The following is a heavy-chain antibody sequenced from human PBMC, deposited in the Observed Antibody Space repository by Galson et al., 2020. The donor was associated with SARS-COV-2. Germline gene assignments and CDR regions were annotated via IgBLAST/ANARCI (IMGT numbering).Heavy chain of an antibody. D-gene: IGHD3-3*01. CDR3: ARDSAYYDFWSVYPTAYGMDV. Sequence: GESLKISCKASGYTFTSYGISWVRQAPGQGLEWMGWISAYNGNTNYAQKLQGRVTMTTDTSTSTAYMELRSLRSDDTAVYYCARDSAYYDFWSVYPTAYGMDVWGQGTTVTVSS. J-gene: IGHJ6*02. V-gene: IGHV1-18*04. CDR2: ISAYNGNT. CDR1: GYTFTSYG.